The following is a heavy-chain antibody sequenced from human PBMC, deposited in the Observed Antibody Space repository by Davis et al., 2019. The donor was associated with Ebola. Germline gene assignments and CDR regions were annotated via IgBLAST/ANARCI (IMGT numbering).Heavy chain of an antibody. D-gene: IGHD3-22*01. J-gene: IGHJ3*02. CDR2: INPITGGT. V-gene: IGHV1-46*01. Sequence: ASVKVSCKASGYRFTSYYMHWVRQAPGQGLEWMGIINPITGGTSYAQNFQVRVNMTRDTSTSTVYMELSSLRSEYTAVYYCAREGGRYYDSSGYVFDIWGQGTMVKVSS. CDR1: GYRFTSYY. CDR3: AREGGRYYDSSGYVFDI.